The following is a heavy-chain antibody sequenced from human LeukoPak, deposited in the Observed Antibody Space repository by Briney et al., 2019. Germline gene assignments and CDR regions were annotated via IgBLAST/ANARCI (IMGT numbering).Heavy chain of an antibody. CDR3: ARLTDSSSWFFDY. V-gene: IGHV4-39*02. J-gene: IGHJ4*02. D-gene: IGHD6-13*01. CDR2: IYYGGST. Sequence: SETLALTCTVSGGSISSSSYYRGWIRQPPRKGLEWIGSIYYGGSTYYNPSLKSRVTISVDTSKNYFSLKLSSVTAADTAVYYCARLTDSSSWFFDYWGQGTLVTVSS. CDR1: GGSISSSSYY.